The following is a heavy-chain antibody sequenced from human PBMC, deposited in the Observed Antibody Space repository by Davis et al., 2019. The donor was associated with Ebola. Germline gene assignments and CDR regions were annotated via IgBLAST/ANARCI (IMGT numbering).Heavy chain of an antibody. J-gene: IGHJ3*02. V-gene: IGHV3-23*01. CDR1: GFTLSSYA. Sequence: GESLKISCASSGFTLSSYAMSWVRQAPGKGLEWVSAITGIGGSTDDADSVKGRFTISRDNSKNTLYLQMNSLRAEDTAIYYCAKDKNYDFWSGYPHDAFDIWGQGTMVTVSS. CDR3: AKDKNYDFWSGYPHDAFDI. CDR2: ITGIGGST. D-gene: IGHD3-3*01.